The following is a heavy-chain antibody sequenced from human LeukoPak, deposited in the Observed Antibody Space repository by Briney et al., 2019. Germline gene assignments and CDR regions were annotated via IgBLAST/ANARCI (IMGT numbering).Heavy chain of an antibody. CDR2: IRSKANSYAT. Sequence: GGSLRLSCAASGFTFSGSAMHWVRQASGKGLEWVGRIRSKANSYATAYAASVKGRFTISRDDSKNTAYLQMNSLKTEDTAVYYCTRLVVTWASYYYDSSGYPTNDYWGQGTLVTVSS. CDR1: GFTFSGSA. CDR3: TRLVVTWASYYYDSSGYPTNDY. J-gene: IGHJ4*02. V-gene: IGHV3-73*01. D-gene: IGHD3-22*01.